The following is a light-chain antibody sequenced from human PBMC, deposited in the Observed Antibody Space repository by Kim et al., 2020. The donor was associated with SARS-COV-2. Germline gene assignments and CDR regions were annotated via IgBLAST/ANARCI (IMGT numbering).Light chain of an antibody. CDR3: QQHNKWTTSPS. Sequence: PGEGDTVSCMDMQNVDIEVDWNQQRLGQGAGVVIYDADIRATGLPDKFSGCRSGTDLTLLISSLDPEEFAISFCQQHNKWTTSPSFGGGTKVDIK. CDR1: QNVDIE. J-gene: IGKJ4*01. CDR2: DAD. V-gene: IGKV3-11*01.